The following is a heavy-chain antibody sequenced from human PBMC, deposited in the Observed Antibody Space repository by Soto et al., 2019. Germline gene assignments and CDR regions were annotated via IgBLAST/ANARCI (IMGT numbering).Heavy chain of an antibody. Sequence: SETLSLPCAGSGGSISTGGYSWSWIRQPPGKGLEWIGYIYHSGSTYYNPSLKSRVTISVDRSKNQFSLKLSSVTAADTAVYYCARVPDRWGQGTLVTVS. CDR1: GGSISTGGYS. CDR2: IYHSGST. V-gene: IGHV4-30-2*01. CDR3: ARVPDR. D-gene: IGHD2-2*01. J-gene: IGHJ5*02.